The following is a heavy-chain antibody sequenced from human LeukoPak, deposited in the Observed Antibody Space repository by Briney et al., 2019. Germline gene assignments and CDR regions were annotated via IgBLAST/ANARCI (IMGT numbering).Heavy chain of an antibody. CDR2: LYQSGNT. CDR1: GGSISSSGHY. V-gene: IGHV4-39*07. CDR3: ARDGYNYGLDRFDY. Sequence: SETLSLICSVSGGSISSSGHYWGWLRQPPGKGLEWIGSLYQSGNTYYNPSFKSRVTISPDMSKNQFSLTLSSVTAADTAVYYCARDGYNYGLDRFDYWGHGILVTVSS. D-gene: IGHD5-18*01. J-gene: IGHJ4*01.